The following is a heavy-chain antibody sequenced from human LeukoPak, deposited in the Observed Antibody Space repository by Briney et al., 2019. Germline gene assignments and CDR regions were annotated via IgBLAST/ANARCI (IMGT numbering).Heavy chain of an antibody. Sequence: SETLSLTCTVSGGSISSYYWSWIRQPPGKGLEWIGYIFYTGSTNYNPSLKSRVTISVDTSKNQFSLKLSSVTAADTAVYYCARSKDILTGYCFDYWGQGTLVTVSS. V-gene: IGHV4-59*01. D-gene: IGHD3-9*01. CDR2: IFYTGST. CDR3: ARSKDILTGYCFDY. CDR1: GGSISSYY. J-gene: IGHJ4*02.